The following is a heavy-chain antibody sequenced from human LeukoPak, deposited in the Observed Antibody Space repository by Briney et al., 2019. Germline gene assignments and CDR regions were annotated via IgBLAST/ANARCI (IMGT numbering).Heavy chain of an antibody. V-gene: IGHV4-38-2*02. D-gene: IGHD3-22*01. CDR2: IYHSGGT. Sequence: SETLSLTCTVSGYSISSGYYWGWIRQPPGKGLEWIGEIYHSGGTNYNPSLKSRVTISVDKSKNQFSLKLSSVTDADTAVYYCAASPHYYDSSGYFQGNDAFDIWGQGTMVTVSS. CDR3: AASPHYYDSSGYFQGNDAFDI. J-gene: IGHJ3*02. CDR1: GYSISSGYY.